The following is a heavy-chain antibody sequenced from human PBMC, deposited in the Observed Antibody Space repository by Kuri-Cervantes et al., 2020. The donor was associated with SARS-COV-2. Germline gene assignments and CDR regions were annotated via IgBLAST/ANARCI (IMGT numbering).Heavy chain of an antibody. Sequence: GESLKISCAASGFTFSSYGMHWVRQAPGKGLEWVAFIRYDGSNKYYADSVKGRFTISRDNARNSLYLQMSSLRAEDTAVYYCARGLVSYASDWKGGPYWGRGLRVTVSS. CDR1: GFTFSSYG. D-gene: IGHD1-1*01. J-gene: IGHJ4*02. V-gene: IGHV3-30*02. CDR2: IRYDGSNK. CDR3: ARGLVSYASDWKGGPY.